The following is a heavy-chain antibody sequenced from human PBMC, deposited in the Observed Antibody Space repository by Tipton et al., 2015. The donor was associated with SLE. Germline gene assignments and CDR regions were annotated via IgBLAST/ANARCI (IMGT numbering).Heavy chain of an antibody. CDR2: ISWNSGSI. Sequence: SLRLSCVASGFTFSNFAMSWVRQAPGKGLEWVSGISWNSGSIGYADSVKGRFTISRDNAKNSLYLQMNSLRAEDTALYYCAKDIGAGPYWDYFDYWGQGTLVTVSS. V-gene: IGHV3-9*01. D-gene: IGHD6-19*01. CDR1: GFTFSNFA. J-gene: IGHJ4*02. CDR3: AKDIGAGPYWDYFDY.